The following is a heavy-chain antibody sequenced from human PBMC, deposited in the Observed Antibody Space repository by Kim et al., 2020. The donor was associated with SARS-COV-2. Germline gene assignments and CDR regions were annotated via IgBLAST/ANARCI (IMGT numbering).Heavy chain of an antibody. V-gene: IGHV5-51*01. Sequence: GESLKISCKGSGYSFTSYWIGWVRQMPGKGLEWMGIIYPGDSDTRYSPSFQGQVTISADKSISTAYLQWISLKASDTAMYYCARGLQYQLLIFPDDAFDIWGQGTMVTVSS. D-gene: IGHD2-2*01. J-gene: IGHJ3*02. CDR3: ARGLQYQLLIFPDDAFDI. CDR1: GYSFTSYW. CDR2: IYPGDSDT.